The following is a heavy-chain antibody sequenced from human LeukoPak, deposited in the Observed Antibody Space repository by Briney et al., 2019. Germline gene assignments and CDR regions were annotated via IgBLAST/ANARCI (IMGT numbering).Heavy chain of an antibody. D-gene: IGHD1-26*01. J-gene: IGHJ4*02. CDR1: GGSISSYY. CDR2: IYYSGST. V-gene: IGHV4-59*08. Sequence: PSETLSLTCTVSGGSISSYYWSWIRQPPGKGLEWIGYIYYSGSTNYNPSLKSRVTISVDTSKNHFSLRLRSVSAADTAVYYCARHGGTLGYFDSWGQGTLVTVSS. CDR3: ARHGGTLGYFDS.